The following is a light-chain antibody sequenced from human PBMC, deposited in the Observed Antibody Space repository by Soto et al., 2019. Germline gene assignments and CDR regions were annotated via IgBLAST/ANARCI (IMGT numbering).Light chain of an antibody. J-gene: IGKJ1*01. CDR2: GTS. V-gene: IGKV1-12*01. Sequence: DIQLTQSPSSVSASVGDRVTITCRASQDISAWLIWYQQKPGKPPKLLISGTSSLQSGVPSRFSGSGSGTDFTLTINSLQPEDFATYFCQQANTFPPTFGQGTKVDIK. CDR1: QDISAW. CDR3: QQANTFPPT.